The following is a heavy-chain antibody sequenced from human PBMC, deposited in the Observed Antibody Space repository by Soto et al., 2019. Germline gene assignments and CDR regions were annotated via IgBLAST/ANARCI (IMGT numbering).Heavy chain of an antibody. CDR2: ISAYNGNT. J-gene: IGHJ4*02. V-gene: IGHV1-18*01. Sequence: ASVKVSCKASGYTFTSYGISWVRQAPGQGLEWMGWISAYNGNTNYAQKLQGRVTMTTDTSTSTAYMELRSLRSDDTAVYYCARFGLGYCSGGSCYYFDYWGQGTLVTVSS. CDR3: ARFGLGYCSGGSCYYFDY. D-gene: IGHD2-15*01. CDR1: GYTFTSYG.